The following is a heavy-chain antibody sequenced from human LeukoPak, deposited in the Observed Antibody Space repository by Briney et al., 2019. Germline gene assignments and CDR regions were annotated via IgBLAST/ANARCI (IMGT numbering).Heavy chain of an antibody. V-gene: IGHV4-34*01. CDR3: ASGVGEFFPDAFNI. J-gene: IGHJ3*02. D-gene: IGHD3-10*01. Sequence: SETLSLTCAVFGGSFSDYSWTWIRQTPGKGLEWIGEINHRGGTNYNPSLKSRLTISVDTPKNQFSLNLTPVTAADTAVYYCASGVGEFFPDAFNIWGQGTMVGVFS. CDR2: INHRGGT. CDR1: GGSFSDYS.